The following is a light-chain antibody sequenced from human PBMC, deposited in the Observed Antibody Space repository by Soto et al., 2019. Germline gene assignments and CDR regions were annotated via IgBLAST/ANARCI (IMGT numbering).Light chain of an antibody. CDR3: QQCFWHWT. CDR1: QSISSY. V-gene: IGKV1-39*01. Sequence: EIQMTQYTSSLSASVGDRVTITCRASQSISSYLNWYQQKPGKAPKLLIYAASSLQSGVPSRFSGSGSGTEFTLSITSLQPDDFATYYCQQCFWHWTFGQGTKVDI. CDR2: AAS. J-gene: IGKJ1*01.